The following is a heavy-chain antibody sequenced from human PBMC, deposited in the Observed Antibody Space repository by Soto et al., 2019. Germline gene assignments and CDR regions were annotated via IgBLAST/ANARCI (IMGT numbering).Heavy chain of an antibody. Sequence: QVQLQESGPGLVKPSETLSLTCVVSGGSLSSYYWSWIRQPPGKGLECIGYIYYSGSTNYNPSLKRRVTISVDTSKNQFSLKLSSVTAADTAVYFCARTWGSTSYYWGRGTLVTVSS. CDR2: IYYSGST. CDR3: ARTWGSTSYY. CDR1: GGSLSSYY. J-gene: IGHJ4*02. D-gene: IGHD3-16*01. V-gene: IGHV4-59*01.